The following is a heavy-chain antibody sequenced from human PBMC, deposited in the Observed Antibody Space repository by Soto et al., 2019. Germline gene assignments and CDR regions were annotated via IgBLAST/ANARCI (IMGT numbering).Heavy chain of an antibody. D-gene: IGHD5-18*01. J-gene: IGHJ6*02. Sequence: EVQLVESGGGLVQPGGSLRLSCAASGFTFRTYWLSWVRQVPGKGLEWVANINLDGSEKNYVDSVKGGFTISRDNARNSLYLQMSSLRAEDTALYYCARDGSTSWYSYDYHGMDVWGQGTTVTVSS. CDR1: GFTFRTYW. CDR3: ARDGSTSWYSYDYHGMDV. V-gene: IGHV3-7*05. CDR2: INLDGSEK.